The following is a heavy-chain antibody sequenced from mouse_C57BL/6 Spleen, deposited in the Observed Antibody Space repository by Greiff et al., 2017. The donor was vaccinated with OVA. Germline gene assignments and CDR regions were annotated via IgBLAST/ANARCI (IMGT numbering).Heavy chain of an antibody. CDR1: GYAFTNYL. Sequence: QVQLQQSGAELVRPGTSVKVSCKASGYAFTNYLIEWVKQRPGQGLAWIGVLNPGSGGPNSNEKFKGTATLTADTSSSTAYMQLSSLTSEDSAVYFCARATLSYYSNHYYAMDDWGQGTSGTVAS. V-gene: IGHV1-54*01. D-gene: IGHD2-5*01. CDR2: LNPGSGGP. J-gene: IGHJ4*01. CDR3: ARATLSYYSNHYYAMDD.